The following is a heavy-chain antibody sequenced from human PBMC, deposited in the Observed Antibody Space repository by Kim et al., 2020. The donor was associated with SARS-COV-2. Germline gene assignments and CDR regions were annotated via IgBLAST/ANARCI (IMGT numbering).Heavy chain of an antibody. V-gene: IGHV3-30*18. CDR3: AKDSSYSMIVVVGAFDI. CDR1: GFTFSSYG. Sequence: GGSLRLSCAASGFTFSSYGMHWVRQAPGKGLEWVAVISYDGSNKYYADSVKGRFTISRDNSKNTLYLQMNSLRAEDTAVYYCAKDSSYSMIVVVGAFDIWGQGTMVTVSS. CDR2: ISYDGSNK. D-gene: IGHD3-22*01. J-gene: IGHJ3*02.